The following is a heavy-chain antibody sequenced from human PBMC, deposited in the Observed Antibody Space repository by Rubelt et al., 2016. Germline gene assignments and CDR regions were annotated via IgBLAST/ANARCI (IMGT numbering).Heavy chain of an antibody. J-gene: IGHJ5*02. V-gene: IGHV4-34*01. D-gene: IGHD3/OR15-3a*01. CDR1: GGSFSGYY. Sequence: QVQLQQWGAGLLKPSETLSLTCAVYGGSFSGYYWSWIRQPPGKGLEWIGEINHSGSTNYNPSRKSRVTIAVDTSKNQFSLKLRSVTAADTAVYYCARGDSNWFDPWGQGTLVTVSS. CDR3: ARGDSNWFDP. CDR2: INHSGST.